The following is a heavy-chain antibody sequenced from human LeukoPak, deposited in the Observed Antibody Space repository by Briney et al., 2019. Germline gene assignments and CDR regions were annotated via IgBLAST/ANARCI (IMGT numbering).Heavy chain of an antibody. CDR1: GGSLSGNY. CDR3: ASGFGSSGRSGTSLDY. V-gene: IGHV4-34*01. J-gene: IGHJ4*02. Sequence: SETLSLTCVVYGGSLSGNYWSWIRQPPGKGLEWIGEINHSGSTNYNPSLKSRVTISVDTSKNQFSLKLTSVTAADTAAYYCASGFGSSGRSGTSLDYWGQGTLVTVSS. CDR2: INHSGST. D-gene: IGHD6-19*01.